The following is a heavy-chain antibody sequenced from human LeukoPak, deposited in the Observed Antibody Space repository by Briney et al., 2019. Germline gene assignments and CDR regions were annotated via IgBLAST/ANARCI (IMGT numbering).Heavy chain of an antibody. Sequence: SVKVSCKASGGTFISYAISWVRQAPGQGLEWMGGIIPIFGTANYAQKFQGRVTITADESTSTAYVELSSLRSEDTAVYYCAGGVVPAAITPGNWFDPWGQGTLVTVSS. D-gene: IGHD2-2*02. CDR3: AGGVVPAAITPGNWFDP. CDR2: IIPIFGTA. CDR1: GGTFISYA. J-gene: IGHJ5*02. V-gene: IGHV1-69*13.